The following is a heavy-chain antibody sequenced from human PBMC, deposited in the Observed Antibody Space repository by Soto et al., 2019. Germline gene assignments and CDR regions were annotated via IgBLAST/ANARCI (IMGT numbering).Heavy chain of an antibody. CDR3: ARPMVRGERHWDY. CDR1: GYTFCSYW. Sequence: GESLKISCKGSGYTFCSYWIGLVRQMPGKGLEWMGIIYPGDSDTRYSPSFQGQVTISADKSISTAYLQWSSLKASDTAMYYCARPMVRGERHWDYWGKGTLVTVSS. V-gene: IGHV5-51*01. CDR2: IYPGDSDT. D-gene: IGHD3-10*01. J-gene: IGHJ4*02.